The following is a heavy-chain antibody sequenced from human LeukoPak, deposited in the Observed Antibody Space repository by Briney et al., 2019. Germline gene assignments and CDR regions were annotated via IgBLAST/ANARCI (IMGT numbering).Heavy chain of an antibody. J-gene: IGHJ4*02. D-gene: IGHD3-22*01. CDR2: IYYSGST. V-gene: IGHV4-39*01. Sequence: WETLSLTCTVSGGSISSSSYYWGWIRQPPGKGLEWIGSIYYSGSTYYNPSLKSRVTISVDTSKNQFSLKLSSVTAADTAVYYCASRITMIVVGPFDYSGQGTLVTVSS. CDR3: ASRITMIVVGPFDY. CDR1: GGSISSSSYY.